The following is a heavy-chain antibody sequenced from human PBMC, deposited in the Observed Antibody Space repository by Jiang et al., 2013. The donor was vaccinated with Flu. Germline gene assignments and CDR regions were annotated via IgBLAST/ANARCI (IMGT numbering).Heavy chain of an antibody. J-gene: IGHJ2*01. CDR1: GFTFSSYA. D-gene: IGHD3-22*01. CDR2: ISYDGSNK. Sequence: RLSCAASGFTFSSYAMHWVRQAPGKGLEWVAVISYDGSNKYYADSVKGRFTISRDNSKNTLYLQMNSLRAEDTAVYYCARGYYYDSSGYFRPSRWYFDLWGRGTLVTVSS. CDR3: ARGYYYDSSGYFRPSRWYFDL. V-gene: IGHV3-30*04.